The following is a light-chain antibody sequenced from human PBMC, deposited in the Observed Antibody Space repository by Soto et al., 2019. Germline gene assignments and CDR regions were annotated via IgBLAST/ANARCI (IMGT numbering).Light chain of an antibody. CDR1: SSDVGAYNS. J-gene: IGLJ1*01. Sequence: QSVLPQPASGSGSPGQAIAISCTRTSSDVGAYNSVSWYQQYPGKAPKLMIHDVSNRPSGVSDRFSGSKSGNTASLTISGLQAEDEADYYCSSYTSSNSYVFGSGTKVTVL. CDR3: SSYTSSNSYV. V-gene: IGLV2-14*01. CDR2: DVS.